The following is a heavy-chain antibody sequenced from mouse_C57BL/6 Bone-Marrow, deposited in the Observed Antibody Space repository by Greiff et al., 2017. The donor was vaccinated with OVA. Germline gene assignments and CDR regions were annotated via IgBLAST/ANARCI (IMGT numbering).Heavy chain of an antibody. CDR2: ISYSGST. CDR1: GYSITSDY. V-gene: IGHV3-8*01. Sequence: EVKLMESGPGLAKPSQTLSLTCSVTGYSITSDYWNWIRKFPGNKLEYMGYISYSGSTYYNPSLKSRISITRDTSKNQYYLQLNSVTTEDTATYYCASGGVYYGNSLAYWGQGTLVTVSA. J-gene: IGHJ3*01. CDR3: ASGGVYYGNSLAY. D-gene: IGHD2-1*01.